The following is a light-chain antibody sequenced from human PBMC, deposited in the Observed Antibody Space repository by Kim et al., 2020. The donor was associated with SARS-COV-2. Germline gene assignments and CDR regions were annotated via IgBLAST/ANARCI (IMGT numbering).Light chain of an antibody. Sequence: GQRVADSCSGSSSNLGTNSVHWYQQFPGTAPEVLIYKNNPRPSGVPDRFSGSKSGTSASLAISGLQSEDEGDYYCAGWDDSLNAEVFGGGTQLTVL. CDR2: KNN. V-gene: IGLV1-44*01. J-gene: IGLJ3*02. CDR1: SSNLGTNS. CDR3: AGWDDSLNAEV.